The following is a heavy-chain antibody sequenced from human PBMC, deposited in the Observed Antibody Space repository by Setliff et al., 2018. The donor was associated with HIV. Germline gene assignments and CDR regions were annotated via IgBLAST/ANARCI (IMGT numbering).Heavy chain of an antibody. CDR3: ARLSGGMVPNY. CDR1: GGSISSSNYY. J-gene: IGHJ4*02. V-gene: IGHV4-39*01. D-gene: IGHD3-10*01. CDR2: IHHSGTA. Sequence: SETLSLTCTVSGGSISSSNYYWGWIRQPPGKGREWIGSIHHSGTAYDNPSLKSRVTISVDPSKNQILLRLSSVTAADTAVYYCARLSGGMVPNYWGQGTLVTVSS.